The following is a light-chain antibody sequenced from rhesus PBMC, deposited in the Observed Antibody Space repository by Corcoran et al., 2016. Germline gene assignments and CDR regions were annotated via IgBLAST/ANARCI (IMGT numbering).Light chain of an antibody. J-gene: IGKJ2*01. Sequence: DIQMTQSPSSVFASVGDRVTITCRASQDISRFLAWYQQKPGKAPKFMCYYASALETGVPSRFSGRGSGGEFTLTINSLQPEDFATYYCQQYGSLPYTFGQGTKVNIK. V-gene: IGKV1-37*02. CDR3: QQYGSLPYT. CDR2: YAS. CDR1: QDISRF.